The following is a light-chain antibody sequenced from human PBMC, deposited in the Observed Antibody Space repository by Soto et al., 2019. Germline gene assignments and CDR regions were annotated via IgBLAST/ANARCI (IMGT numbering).Light chain of an antibody. CDR1: KSISSY. V-gene: IGKV3-15*01. J-gene: IGKJ1*01. CDR2: GAS. Sequence: IPVTQSTATLPLPPGVRVNLYCRASKSISSYLAWYQQKPGQAPRLLIYGASTRATDIPARFSGDGSGTEFTLTINSLQSADVAVYYCHQYNDWPRGTFGQGTKVDIK. CDR3: HQYNDWPRGT.